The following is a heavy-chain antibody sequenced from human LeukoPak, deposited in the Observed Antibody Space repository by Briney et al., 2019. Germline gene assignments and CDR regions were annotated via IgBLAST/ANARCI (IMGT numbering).Heavy chain of an antibody. CDR2: ISSSGSTI. J-gene: IGHJ6*04. D-gene: IGHD3-10*02. CDR1: GFTFSSYE. V-gene: IGHV3-48*03. Sequence: GGSLRLSCAASGFTFSSYEMNWVRQAPGKGPEWVSYISSSGSTIYYADSVKGRFTISKDNAKNSLYLQMNSLRAEDTAVYYCAELGITMIGGVWGKGTTVTISS. CDR3: AELGITMIGGV.